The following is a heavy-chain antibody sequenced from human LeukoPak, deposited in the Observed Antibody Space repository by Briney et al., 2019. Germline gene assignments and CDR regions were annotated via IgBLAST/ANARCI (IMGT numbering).Heavy chain of an antibody. CDR2: ISSSGSTI. CDR3: ARIYDSSGYYYGDYYYGMDV. D-gene: IGHD3-22*01. Sequence: GSLRLSCAASGFTFSDYYMSWIRQAPGKGLEWVSYISSSGSTIYYADSVKGRFTISRDNAKNSLYLQMNSLRAEDTAVYYCARIYDSSGYYYGDYYYGMDVWGQGTTVTVSS. J-gene: IGHJ6*02. V-gene: IGHV3-11*01. CDR1: GFTFSDYY.